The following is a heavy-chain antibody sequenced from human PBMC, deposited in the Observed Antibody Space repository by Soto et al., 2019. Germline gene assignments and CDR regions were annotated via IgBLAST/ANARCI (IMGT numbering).Heavy chain of an antibody. D-gene: IGHD3-10*01. Sequence: PGGSLRLSCAASGFSFSSYAMSWVRQAPGKGLEWVSSISDGGGSTNYADSVRGRFTIARDRSKNTLYLHMISLRAEDTAVYYCAKDRAQYGSGYFYGMDVWGQGTAVTVSS. CDR1: GFSFSSYA. CDR2: ISDGGGST. V-gene: IGHV3-23*01. CDR3: AKDRAQYGSGYFYGMDV. J-gene: IGHJ6*02.